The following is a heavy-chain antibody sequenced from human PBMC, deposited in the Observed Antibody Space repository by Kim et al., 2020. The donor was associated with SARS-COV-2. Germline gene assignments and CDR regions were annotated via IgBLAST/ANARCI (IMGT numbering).Heavy chain of an antibody. J-gene: IGHJ4*02. CDR3: ARRGSGWYGLNDY. V-gene: IGHV4-39*01. CDR2: IYYSGST. CDR1: GGSISSSSYY. Sequence: SETLSLTCTVSGGSISSSSYYWGWIRQPPGKGLEWIGSIYYSGSTYYNPSLKSRVTISVDTSKNQFSLKLSSVTAADTAVYYCARRGSGWYGLNDYWGQGTLVTVSS. D-gene: IGHD6-19*01.